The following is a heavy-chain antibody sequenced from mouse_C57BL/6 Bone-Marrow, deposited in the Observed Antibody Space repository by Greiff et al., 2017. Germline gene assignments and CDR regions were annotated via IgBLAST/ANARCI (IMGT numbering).Heavy chain of an antibody. V-gene: IGHV1-59*01. CDR3: AKTFYYDYDGGYFEV. D-gene: IGHD2-4*01. J-gene: IGHJ1*03. CDR1: GYTFTSYW. Sequence: QLQQPGAELVRPGTSVKLSCKASGYTFTSYWMHWVKQRPGQGLEWIGVIDPSDSYTNYNQKFKGKATLTVDTSSSTAYMQLSSLTSEDSAVYYCAKTFYYDYDGGYFEVWGTGTTVTVSS. CDR2: IDPSDSYT.